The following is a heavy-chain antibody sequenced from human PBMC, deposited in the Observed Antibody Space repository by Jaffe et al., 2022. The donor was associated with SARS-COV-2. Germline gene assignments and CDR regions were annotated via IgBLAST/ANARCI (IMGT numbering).Heavy chain of an antibody. CDR2: INPNSGNT. V-gene: IGHV1-8*01. CDR1: GYTFTSYD. CDR3: VRFLDSSIWTRDY. D-gene: IGHD6-13*01. Sequence: QVQLVQSGAEVKKPGASVKVSCKASGYTFTSYDINWVRQATGQGLEWMGWINPNSGNTGYAQKFQGRVTMTRNTSISTAYMELSSLTSDDTAVYYCVRFLDSSIWTRDYWGQGTLVTVSS. J-gene: IGHJ4*02.